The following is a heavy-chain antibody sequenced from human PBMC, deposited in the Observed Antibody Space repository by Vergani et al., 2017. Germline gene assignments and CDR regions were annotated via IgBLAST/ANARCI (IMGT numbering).Heavy chain of an antibody. CDR3: ANSYCSSLSCYAFYGMEV. J-gene: IGHJ6*01. D-gene: IGHD2-2*01. CDR2: LRYDGSNE. Sequence: QEQLLQSGGGVVQPGGSLRLSCAASGFNFSTYGMHWVRQAPGRGLEWVAFLRYDGSNEYYGDAVKGRFIISRDNSKNMLSLEMHSLRPEDTAVYYCANSYCSSLSCYAFYGMEVWGQGTKVTVSS. CDR1: GFNFSTYG. V-gene: IGHV3-30*02.